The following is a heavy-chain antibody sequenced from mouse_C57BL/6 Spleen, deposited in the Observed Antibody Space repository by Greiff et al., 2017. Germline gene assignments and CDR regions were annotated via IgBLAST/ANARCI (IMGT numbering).Heavy chain of an antibody. CDR2: INPGSGGT. J-gene: IGHJ4*01. CDR3: ARSGLTTVGDYAMDY. D-gene: IGHD1-1*01. CDR1: GYAFTNYL. Sequence: VQLQQSGAELVRPGTSVKVSCKASGYAFTNYLIEWVKQRPGQGLEWIGVINPGSGGTNDNEKFKGKATLTADKSSSTAYMQLSSLTSEDSAVYFCARSGLTTVGDYAMDYWGQGTSVTVSS. V-gene: IGHV1-54*01.